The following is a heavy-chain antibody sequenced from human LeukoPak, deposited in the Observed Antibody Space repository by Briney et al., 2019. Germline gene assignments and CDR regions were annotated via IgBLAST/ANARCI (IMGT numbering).Heavy chain of an antibody. J-gene: IGHJ5*02. CDR1: GFTFSNYG. V-gene: IGHV3-33*05. CDR3: AREGP. Sequence: GGSLRLSCAASGFTFSNYGMHWVRQAPGKGLEWVSFISYDGSNKYYADSVKGRFTISRDNAKNSLYLQMNSLRAEDTAVYYCAREGPWGQGTLVTVSS. CDR2: ISYDGSNK.